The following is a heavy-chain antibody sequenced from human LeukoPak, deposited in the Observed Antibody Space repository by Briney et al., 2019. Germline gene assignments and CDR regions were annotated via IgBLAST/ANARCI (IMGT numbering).Heavy chain of an antibody. CDR1: GFTFSSYW. V-gene: IGHV3-74*01. CDR2: TSTDGSST. J-gene: IGHJ3*02. D-gene: IGHD6-6*01. Sequence: GGSLRLSCAASGFTFSSYWMHWVRQAPGKGLVWVSRTSTDGSSTNSADSVKGRFTISRDNAKNTLYLQMNSLRAEDTAVYYCVREYSSSSGRAFDIWGQGTMVTVSP. CDR3: VREYSSSSGRAFDI.